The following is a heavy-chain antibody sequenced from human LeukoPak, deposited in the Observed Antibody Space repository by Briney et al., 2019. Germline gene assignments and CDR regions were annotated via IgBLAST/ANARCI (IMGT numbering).Heavy chain of an antibody. D-gene: IGHD3-10*01. Sequence: ASVKVSCKASGYTFTGYYMHWVRQAPGQGLEWMGWINPNSGGTNYAQRFQGRVTMTRDTSISTAYMELSRLRSDDTAVYYCARFPYYYGSGSYPGYWGQGTLVTVSS. J-gene: IGHJ4*02. CDR2: INPNSGGT. CDR1: GYTFTGYY. V-gene: IGHV1-2*02. CDR3: ARFPYYYGSGSYPGY.